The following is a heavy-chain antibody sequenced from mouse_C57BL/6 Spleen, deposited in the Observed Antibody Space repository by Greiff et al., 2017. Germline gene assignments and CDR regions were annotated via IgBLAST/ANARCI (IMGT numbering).Heavy chain of an antibody. J-gene: IGHJ2*01. D-gene: IGHD1-1*01. CDR2: IDPSDSYT. CDR1: GYTFTSYW. CDR3: ARQLYYGSSPFDY. V-gene: IGHV1-69*01. Sequence: QVQLQQPGAELVMPGASVKLSCKASGYTFTSYWMHWVKQRPGQGLEWIGEIDPSDSYTNYNQKFKGKSTLTVDKSSSTAYMQLSSLTSEDAAVYYCARQLYYGSSPFDYWGQGTTLTVSS.